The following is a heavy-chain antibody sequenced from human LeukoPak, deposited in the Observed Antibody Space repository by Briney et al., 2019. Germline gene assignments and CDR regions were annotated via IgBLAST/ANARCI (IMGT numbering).Heavy chain of an antibody. V-gene: IGHV4-4*09. CDR2: IYVTGT. J-gene: IGHJ6*03. Sequence: WETLSLTCTVSGGSIGTYYCSWVRQSPGTGLELIGYIYVTGTRYNPYLQSRVTVSVDRSRNQFFLKVTSVTAADTAVYYCASLKWASNYDNYYMDVWGEGTMVPVSS. D-gene: IGHD1-26*01. CDR1: GGSIGTYY. CDR3: ASLKWASNYDNYYMDV.